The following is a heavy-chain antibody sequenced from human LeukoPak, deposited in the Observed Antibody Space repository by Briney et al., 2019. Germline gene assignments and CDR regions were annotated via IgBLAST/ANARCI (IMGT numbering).Heavy chain of an antibody. CDR3: SRRGSLSSGWYYFDH. CDR1: GFTFADHA. Sequence: PGRSLRLSCTASGFTFADHAISWFRQAPGKGLEWVGFTKSKSYGGTTEYAASVQGRFIISRDDSKRIGYLQMNSLKTDDTAVYYCSRRGSLSSGWYYFDHCGQGTLVTVSS. V-gene: IGHV3-49*03. J-gene: IGHJ4*02. CDR2: TKSKSYGGTT. D-gene: IGHD6-19*01.